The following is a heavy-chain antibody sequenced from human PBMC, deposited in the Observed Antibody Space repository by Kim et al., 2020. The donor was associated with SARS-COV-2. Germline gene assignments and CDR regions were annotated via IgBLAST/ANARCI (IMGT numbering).Heavy chain of an antibody. D-gene: IGHD5-12*01. CDR3: AKEGPGASGYPFSEFDY. V-gene: IGHV3-48*03. CDR2: ISSSGSII. Sequence: GGSLRLFCAASGFTFITYEMSWVRQAPGKGLEWVSYISSSGSIIKYADSVKGRFTISRDNAKNSLFLQMNSLRAEDTAVYYCAKEGPGASGYPFSEFDYWGQGTLVTVSS. CDR1: GFTFITYE. J-gene: IGHJ4*02.